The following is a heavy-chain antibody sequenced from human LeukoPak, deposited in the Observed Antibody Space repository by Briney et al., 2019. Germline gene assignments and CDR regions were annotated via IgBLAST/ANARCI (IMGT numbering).Heavy chain of an antibody. CDR3: TTDLRGTNPFAY. CDR2: IRSEVDGGIT. J-gene: IGHJ4*02. V-gene: IGHV3-15*01. D-gene: IGHD3-10*01. CDR1: GFTFTNAW. Sequence: GGSLRLSCAVSGFTFTNAWMSWVRQAPGKGLEWVGRIRSEVDGGITDYAAPVKGRFTIPRDDSKNTLYLQLNSLKTEDTAVYYCTTDLRGTNPFAYWGQGTLVTVSS.